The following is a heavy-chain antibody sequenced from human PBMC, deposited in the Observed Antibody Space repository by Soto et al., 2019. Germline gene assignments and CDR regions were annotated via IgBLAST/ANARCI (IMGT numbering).Heavy chain of an antibody. CDR1: GYTFTSYG. Sequence: ASVKVSCKASGYTFTSYGISWVRQAPGQGLEWMGWISAYNGNTNYAQKLQGRVTMTTDTSTSTAYMELRSLRSDDTAVYYCARDPRRYYYGSGSYYDYYGMDVWGQGTTVTVSS. D-gene: IGHD3-10*01. J-gene: IGHJ6*02. V-gene: IGHV1-18*01. CDR2: ISAYNGNT. CDR3: ARDPRRYYYGSGSYYDYYGMDV.